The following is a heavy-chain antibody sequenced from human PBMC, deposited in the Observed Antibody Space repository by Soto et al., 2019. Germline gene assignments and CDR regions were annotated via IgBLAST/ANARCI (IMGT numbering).Heavy chain of an antibody. J-gene: IGHJ4*02. V-gene: IGHV3-23*01. Sequence: GGSLRLSCAASGFIFSNYAMSWVRQAPGRGLEWVSAISGSGATTYYPDSVKGRFTISRDNSKNTLYLQMNNLRADDTAVYYCTKGGIPRRYNIPKVDFDYWGQGSLVTV. CDR1: GFIFSNYA. D-gene: IGHD1-1*01. CDR2: ISGSGATT. CDR3: TKGGIPRRYNIPKVDFDY.